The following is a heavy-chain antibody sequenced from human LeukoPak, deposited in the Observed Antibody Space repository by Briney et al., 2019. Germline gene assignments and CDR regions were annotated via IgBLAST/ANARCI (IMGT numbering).Heavy chain of an antibody. V-gene: IGHV3-48*01. CDR1: GFTFSSYS. CDR2: ISSSSTK. Sequence: GGSLRLSCAASGFTFSSYSMNWVRQAPGKGLEWVSHISSSSTKYYADSVKGRFTISRDNAKNTLYLQINSLRAEDTAVYYCARDRIAPVASNWFDPWGQGTLVTVSS. D-gene: IGHD6-13*01. CDR3: ARDRIAPVASNWFDP. J-gene: IGHJ5*02.